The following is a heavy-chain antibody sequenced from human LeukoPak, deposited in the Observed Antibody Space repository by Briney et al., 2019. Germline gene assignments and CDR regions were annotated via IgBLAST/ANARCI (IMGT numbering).Heavy chain of an antibody. J-gene: IGHJ4*02. CDR3: ARDLDYYDSSGTLDY. Sequence: ASVKVSCKASGYTFTSYSMHWVRQAPGQGLEWMGIINPSGGSTSYAQKFQGRVTMTRDTSTSTVYMELSSLRSEDTAVYYCARDLDYYDSSGTLDYWGQGTLVTVSS. CDR1: GYTFTSYS. V-gene: IGHV1-46*01. D-gene: IGHD3-22*01. CDR2: INPSGGST.